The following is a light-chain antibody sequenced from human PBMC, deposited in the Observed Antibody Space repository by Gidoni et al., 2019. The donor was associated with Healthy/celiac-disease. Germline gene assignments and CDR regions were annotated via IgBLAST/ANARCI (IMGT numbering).Light chain of an antibody. CDR2: SNN. J-gene: IGLJ2*01. CDR3: AAWDDSLNGQVV. V-gene: IGLV1-44*01. CDR1: SSNIGSNT. Sequence: QSVLTQPPSASGTPGQRVTISCSGSSSNIGSNTVNWYQQLPGTAPKLLIYSNNQRPSGFPYRFSGSQSGPSASLAISGLQSEDEADYYCAAWDDSLNGQVVFGGGTKLTVL.